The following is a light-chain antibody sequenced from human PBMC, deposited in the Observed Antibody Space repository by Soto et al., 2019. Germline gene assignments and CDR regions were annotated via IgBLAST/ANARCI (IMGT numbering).Light chain of an antibody. CDR2: GAS. V-gene: IGKV3-20*01. Sequence: EIVLTQSPGTLSLSPGERATLSCRASQSVSSSYLAWYQQKPGQAPRLLIYGASSRATGIPDRFSGSGSGTDFTLTISSLEPEDVVVSYCQQYGSSPWTFGQGTKVEIK. CDR1: QSVSSSY. J-gene: IGKJ1*01. CDR3: QQYGSSPWT.